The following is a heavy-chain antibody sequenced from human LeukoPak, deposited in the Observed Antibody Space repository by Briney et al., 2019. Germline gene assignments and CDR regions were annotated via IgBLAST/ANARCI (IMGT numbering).Heavy chain of an antibody. Sequence: GASVKVSCKASGYTFIDYYIHWVRQAPGQGLEWMGWINPDSGGTNYAQKFQGRVTMTWDTSISTAYMELSRLTSDDTAVYYCARDRDGAQGGYWGQGTLVTVSS. V-gene: IGHV1-2*02. CDR1: GYTFIDYY. CDR2: INPDSGGT. J-gene: IGHJ4*02. D-gene: IGHD4-17*01. CDR3: ARDRDGAQGGY.